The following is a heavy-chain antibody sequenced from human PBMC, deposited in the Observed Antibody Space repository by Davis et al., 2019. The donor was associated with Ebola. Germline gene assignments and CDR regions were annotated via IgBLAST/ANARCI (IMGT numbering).Heavy chain of an antibody. J-gene: IGHJ5*02. CDR3: ARDVSPSHYYGSGSPHFDP. V-gene: IGHV4-59*01. CDR2: IYYSGST. D-gene: IGHD3-10*01. CDR1: GGSFSGYY. Sequence: PSETLSLTCAVYGGSFSGYYWSWIRQPPGKGLEWIGYIYYSGSTNYNPSLKSRVTISVDTSKNQFSLKLSSVTAADTAVYYCARDVSPSHYYGSGSPHFDPWGQGTLVTVSS.